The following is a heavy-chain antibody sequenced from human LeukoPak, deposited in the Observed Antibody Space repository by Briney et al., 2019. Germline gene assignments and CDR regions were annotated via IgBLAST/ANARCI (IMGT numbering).Heavy chain of an antibody. V-gene: IGHV4-59*01. J-gene: IGHJ1*01. D-gene: IGHD6-13*01. CDR3: ARGHIIAAEHFQH. CDR2: ISYSGST. CDR1: GGSISSYY. Sequence: SETLSLTCTVSGGSISSYYWSWIRQPPGKGLEWIGYISYSGSTNYNPSLRSRVTISVDTSKNQFSLKLSSVTAADTAVYYCARGHIIAAEHFQHWGQGTLVTVSS.